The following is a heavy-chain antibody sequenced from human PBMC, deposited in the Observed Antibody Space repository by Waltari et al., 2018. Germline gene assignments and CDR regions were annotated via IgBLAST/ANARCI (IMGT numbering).Heavy chain of an antibody. J-gene: IGHJ4*02. CDR1: GYSITSAYW. V-gene: IGHV4-38-2*01. D-gene: IGHD1-26*01. CDR2: IHYTGDT. Sequence: QVQLQESGPGLVKPSEPLSLTCGVPGYSITSAYWWAWFRQPPGKGLEWIASIHYTGDTQYSPSLKSRVTISADKSKNEVSLRLTSVTAADTAVYYCAGHEWGLPGFWGQGTLVTVSS. CDR3: AGHEWGLPGF.